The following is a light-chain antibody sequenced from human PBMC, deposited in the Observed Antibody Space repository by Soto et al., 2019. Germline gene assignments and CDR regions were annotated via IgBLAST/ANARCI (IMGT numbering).Light chain of an antibody. CDR2: DAS. J-gene: IGKJ2*01. CDR3: QQYNTYSYT. Sequence: IQMTQSPSNLSSSVGDRVTITCRASQSISSWLAWYQQKPGKAPKLLIYDASSLESGVPSRFSGSGSGTEFTLTISSLQPDDFAIYYCQQYNTYSYTVGQGTKVDI. V-gene: IGKV1-5*01. CDR1: QSISSW.